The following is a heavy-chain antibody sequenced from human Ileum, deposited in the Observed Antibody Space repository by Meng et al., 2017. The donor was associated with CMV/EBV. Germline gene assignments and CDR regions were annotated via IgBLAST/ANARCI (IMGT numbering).Heavy chain of an antibody. Sequence: ASVKVSCKGSNYTFTNYGIAWVWQAPGQGLEWMGWISAYNGETKYEEKLQDRVTMTTDTSTSTAYMELRSLRSDDTAVYYCARGSSSTMFGDYYYGMDVWGQGTTVTVSS. V-gene: IGHV1-18*01. J-gene: IGHJ6*02. CDR2: ISAYNGET. CDR3: ARGSSSTMFGDYYYGMDV. D-gene: IGHD3-3*01. CDR1: NYTFTNYG.